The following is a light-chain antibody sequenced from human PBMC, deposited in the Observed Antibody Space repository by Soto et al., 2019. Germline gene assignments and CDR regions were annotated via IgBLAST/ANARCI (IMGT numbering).Light chain of an antibody. Sequence: ESAWKQGPNSLSSSPACRVTLSPRIILSVSSYLAGYQQKPGQARRLLLYDEATRATGSGARFSGSGSGADLALTISSREPEDYAVYDCQQRSNWHPIPFGQGTRLEI. CDR2: DEA. CDR3: QQRSNWHPIP. CDR1: LSVSSY. V-gene: IGKV3-11*01. J-gene: IGKJ5*01.